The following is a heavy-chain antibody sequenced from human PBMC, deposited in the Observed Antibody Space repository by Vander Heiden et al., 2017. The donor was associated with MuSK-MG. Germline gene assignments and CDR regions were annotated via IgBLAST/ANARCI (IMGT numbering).Heavy chain of an antibody. CDR3: ARVYSSGCPDY. V-gene: IGHV3-30*04. J-gene: IGHJ4*02. CDR2: ISYDGSNK. D-gene: IGHD6-19*01. Sequence: QVQLVESGGGVVQPGRSLKLSCAASGFTFCSYAMHWVRQAPGKGLEWVAVISYDGSNKYYADSVKGRFTISRDNSKNTLYLQMNSLRAEDTAVYYCARVYSSGCPDYWGKGTLVTVSS. CDR1: GFTFCSYA.